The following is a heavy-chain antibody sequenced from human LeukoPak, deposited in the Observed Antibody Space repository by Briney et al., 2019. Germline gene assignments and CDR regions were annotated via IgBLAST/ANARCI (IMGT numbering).Heavy chain of an antibody. CDR1: GYSISTGYY. CDR2: IYHIGST. V-gene: IGHV4-38-2*02. D-gene: IGHD3-10*01. CDR3: AIVGGPGTDFDY. Sequence: SETLSLTCTVSGYSISTGYYWGWIRQPPGKGLEWIGSIYHIGSTYYNTSLKRPVTISVDRSKNQFSLKLSSVTAADTAVYYCAIVGGPGTDFDYWGQGTLVTVSS. J-gene: IGHJ4*02.